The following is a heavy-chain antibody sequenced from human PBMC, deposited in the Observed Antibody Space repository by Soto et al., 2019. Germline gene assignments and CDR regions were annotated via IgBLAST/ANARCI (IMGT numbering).Heavy chain of an antibody. CDR3: ASPSIAARPPVPEYFQH. CDR2: IIPIFGTA. V-gene: IGHV1-69*01. J-gene: IGHJ1*01. Sequence: QVQLVQSGAEVKKPGSSVKVSCKASGGTFSSYAISWVRQAPGQGLEWMGGIIPIFGTANYAQKFQCRVTITADESTSTAYMELSSLRSEDTAVYYCASPSIAARPPVPEYFQHWGQGNLVTVSS. CDR1: GGTFSSYA. D-gene: IGHD6-6*01.